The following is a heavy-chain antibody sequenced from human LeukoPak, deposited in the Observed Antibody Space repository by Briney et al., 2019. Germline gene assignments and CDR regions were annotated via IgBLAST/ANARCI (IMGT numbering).Heavy chain of an antibody. CDR2: IYHSGST. Sequence: SSETLSLTCTVSGGSISSSNWWSWVRQPPGKGLEWIGEIYHSGSTNYNPSLKSRVTISVDKSKNQFSLKLSSATAADTAVYYCARERKYNLTPFPYSSSWHTGYYYYGMDVWGKGTTVTVSS. J-gene: IGHJ6*04. CDR1: GGSISSSNW. CDR3: ARERKYNLTPFPYSSSWHTGYYYYGMDV. V-gene: IGHV4-4*02. D-gene: IGHD6-13*01.